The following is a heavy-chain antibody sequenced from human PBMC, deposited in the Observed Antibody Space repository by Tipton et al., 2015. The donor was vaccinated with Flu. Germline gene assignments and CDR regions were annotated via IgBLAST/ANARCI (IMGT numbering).Heavy chain of an antibody. D-gene: IGHD4-23*01. J-gene: IGHJ4*02. CDR3: AQRVTTVEA. V-gene: IGHV3-23*01. CDR1: GFTFSIYD. CDR2: ITSGGTT. Sequence: SLRLSCAASGFTFSIYDMSWVRQAPGKGLEWVSSITSGGTTDYADSVKGRFTISRDNSKNTLFLQMNNLRAEDTAVYYCAQRVTTVEAWGRGTLVTVS.